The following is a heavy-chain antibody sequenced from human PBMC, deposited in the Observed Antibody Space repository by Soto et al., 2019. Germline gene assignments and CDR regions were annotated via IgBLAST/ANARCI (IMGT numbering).Heavy chain of an antibody. Sequence: PSETLSLTCAVYGGSFSGYYWSWIRQPPGKGLEWIGEINRSGSTNYNPSLKSRVTISVDTSKNQFSLKPSSVTAADTAVYYCARVGGNYPYYFDYWGQGTLVTVSS. CDR3: ARVGGNYPYYFDY. CDR1: GGSFSGYY. J-gene: IGHJ4*02. CDR2: INRSGST. V-gene: IGHV4-34*01. D-gene: IGHD1-7*01.